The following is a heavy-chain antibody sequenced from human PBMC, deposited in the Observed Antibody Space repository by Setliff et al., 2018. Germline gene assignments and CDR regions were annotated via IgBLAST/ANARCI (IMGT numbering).Heavy chain of an antibody. CDR1: GFTFSNYY. V-gene: IGHV3-72*01. J-gene: IGHJ3*02. Sequence: QSGGSLRLSCAASGFTFSNYYMHWVRQAPGKGLVWVGFIRSKAYGGTTEYAASVKGRFTISRDDSKNTLYLQMNSLRAEDTGIYYCAKDRNFPNDVFDTWGQGTMVTVSS. CDR3: AKDRNFPNDVFDT. CDR2: IRSKAYGGTT.